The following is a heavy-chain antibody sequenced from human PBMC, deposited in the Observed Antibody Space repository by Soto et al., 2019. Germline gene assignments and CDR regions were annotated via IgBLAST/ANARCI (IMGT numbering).Heavy chain of an antibody. CDR1: GFTFSSYG. D-gene: IGHD6-13*01. CDR3: ARDLGGEVVPSSSWYVISY. V-gene: IGHV3-33*01. Sequence: GGSLRLACAASGFTFSSYGMHWVRQAPGKGLEWVAVIWYDGSNKYYADSVKGRFTISRDNSKNTLYLQMNSLRAEDTAVYYCARDLGGEVVPSSSWYVISYWGQGTLVTVSS. CDR2: IWYDGSNK. J-gene: IGHJ4*02.